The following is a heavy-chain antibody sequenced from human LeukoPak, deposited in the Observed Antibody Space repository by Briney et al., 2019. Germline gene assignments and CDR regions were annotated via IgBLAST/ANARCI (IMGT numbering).Heavy chain of an antibody. CDR3: ARARSSSWYPNWFDP. Sequence: GGSLRLSCAASGFTFSSYAMHWVRQAPGKGLEWVAVISYDGSNKYYADSVKGRFTISRDNSKNTLYLQMNSLRAEDTAVYYCARARSSSWYPNWFDPRGQGTLVTVSS. D-gene: IGHD6-13*01. CDR2: ISYDGSNK. J-gene: IGHJ5*02. V-gene: IGHV3-30-3*01. CDR1: GFTFSSYA.